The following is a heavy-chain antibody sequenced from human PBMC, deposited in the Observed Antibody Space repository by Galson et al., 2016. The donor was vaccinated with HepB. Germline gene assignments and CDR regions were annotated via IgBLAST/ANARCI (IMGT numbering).Heavy chain of an antibody. CDR3: AREAAVAAFAVLWG. Sequence: SLRLPCAASGFTFSSHGMHWVRQTPGKGLEWVALIWSDGSNKYYADSVKGRFTISRDNSKNTLYLQINSLTADDTAVYSCAREAAVAAFAVLWGWGQGTLVTVSS. V-gene: IGHV3-33*01. CDR2: IWSDGSNK. J-gene: IGHJ4*02. D-gene: IGHD6-19*01. CDR1: GFTFSSHG.